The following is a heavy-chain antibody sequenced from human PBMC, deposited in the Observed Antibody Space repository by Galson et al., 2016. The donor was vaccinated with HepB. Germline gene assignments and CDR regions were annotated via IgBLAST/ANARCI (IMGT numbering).Heavy chain of an antibody. CDR2: IKHDGSET. J-gene: IGHJ4*02. CDR3: ANPGTYLLY. Sequence: SLRLSCAASGFTFRSYAMTWVRQAPGKGLECVASIKHDGSETKYVDSVKGRFIISRDNAKTSIHLQMSSLRAEDTAKYYCANPGTYLLYWGQGTLVTVSS. V-gene: IGHV3-7*03. D-gene: IGHD2-21*01. CDR1: GFTFRSYA.